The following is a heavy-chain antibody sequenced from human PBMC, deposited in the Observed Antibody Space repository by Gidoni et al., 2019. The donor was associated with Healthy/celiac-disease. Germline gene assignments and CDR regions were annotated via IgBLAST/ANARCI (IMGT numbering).Heavy chain of an antibody. CDR3: ARTGEWDYGDYSP. CDR2: TYYRSKWYN. D-gene: IGHD4-17*01. Sequence: QVQLQQSGPGLVKPSPTLSPTCPISGDTVPSQSPAWNWIRQSPSRGLEWLGRTYYRSKWYNDYAVSVKSRITINPDTSKNQFSLQLNSVTPEDTAVYYCARTGEWDYGDYSPWGQGTLVTVSS. CDR1: GDTVPSQSPA. J-gene: IGHJ5*02. V-gene: IGHV6-1*01.